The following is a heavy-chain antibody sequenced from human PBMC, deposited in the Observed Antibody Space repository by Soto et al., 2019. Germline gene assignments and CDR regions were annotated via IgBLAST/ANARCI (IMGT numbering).Heavy chain of an antibody. Sequence: SDTLSLTPTHSGGSISTKNHNWGWIRQPPGKGLEWIGSIYYSGSTYYNPSLKSRVTISVDTSKNTLYLQMNSLRAEDTAVYYCARHLAGSRDYWGQGTLVTVSS. CDR2: IYYSGST. CDR3: ARHLAGSRDY. V-gene: IGHV4-39*01. J-gene: IGHJ4*02. D-gene: IGHD3-10*01. CDR1: GGSISTKNHN.